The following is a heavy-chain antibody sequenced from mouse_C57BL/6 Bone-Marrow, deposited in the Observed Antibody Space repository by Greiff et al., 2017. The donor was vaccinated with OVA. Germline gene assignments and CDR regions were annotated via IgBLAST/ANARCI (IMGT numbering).Heavy chain of an antibody. CDR2: IDPSDSYT. CDR1: GYTFTSYW. J-gene: IGHJ3*01. V-gene: IGHV1-50*01. CDR3: ARGRAWFAY. Sequence: QVQLQQPGAELVKPGASVKLSCKASGYTFTSYWMQWVKQRPGQGLEWIGEIDPSDSYTNYHQKFQGKATLTVDTSSSTAYLQLSSLTSEDSAVYYCARGRAWFAYWGQGTLVTVSA.